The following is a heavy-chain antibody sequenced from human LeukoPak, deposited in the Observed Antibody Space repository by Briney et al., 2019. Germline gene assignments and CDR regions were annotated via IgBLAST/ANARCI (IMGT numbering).Heavy chain of an antibody. CDR3: ARDPPKSQAFDI. CDR2: IIPIFGTA. J-gene: IGHJ3*02. CDR1: GGTFSSYA. V-gene: IGHV1-69*13. Sequence: SVKVSCKASGGTFSSYAISWVRQAPEQGLEWMGGIIPIFGTANYAQKFQGRVTITADESTSTAYMELSSLRSEDTAVYYCARDPPKSQAFDIWGQGTMVTVSS.